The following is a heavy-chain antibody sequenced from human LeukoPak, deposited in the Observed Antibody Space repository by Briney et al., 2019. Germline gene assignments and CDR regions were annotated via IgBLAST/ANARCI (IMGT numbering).Heavy chain of an antibody. CDR3: AKGGLRYHDY. CDR1: GFTLSSYW. V-gene: IGHV3-74*01. D-gene: IGHD4-17*01. CDR2: IDPDGSTT. Sequence: SGGSLRLSCAASGFTLSSYWMHWVRQAPGEGLVWVSRIDPDGSTTNYADSVKGRFTISRDISENTLYLQMNSLRAEDSAVYYCAKGGLRYHDYWGQGTLVTVSS. J-gene: IGHJ4*02.